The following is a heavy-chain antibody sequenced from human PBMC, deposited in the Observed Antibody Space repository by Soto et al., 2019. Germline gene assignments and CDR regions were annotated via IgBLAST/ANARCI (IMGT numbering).Heavy chain of an antibody. CDR1: GYTFTSYY. V-gene: IGHV1-46*03. CDR2: INPSGGST. Sequence: GASVKVSCKASGYTFTSYYMHWVRQAPGQGLEWMGIINPSGGSTSYAQKFQGRVTMTRDTSTSTVYMELSSLRSEDTAVYYCARDLGQQLASYYYYGMDVWGQGTTVTVSS. CDR3: ARDLGQQLASYYYYGMDV. J-gene: IGHJ6*02. D-gene: IGHD6-13*01.